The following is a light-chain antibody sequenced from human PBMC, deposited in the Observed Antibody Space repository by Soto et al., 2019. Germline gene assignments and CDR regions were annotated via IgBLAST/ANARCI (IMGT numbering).Light chain of an antibody. CDR1: ESISSW. CDR2: DAS. J-gene: IGKJ1*01. V-gene: IGKV1-5*01. CDR3: HQYNTYPWT. Sequence: DIQMTQSPSTLSASVGDRVTITCRASESISSWLAWYQQKPGKAPNLLIYDASSLESGVPSRFSGSGSGTEFTLTISSLQPDDFASYYCHQYNTYPWTFDQGTKVEIK.